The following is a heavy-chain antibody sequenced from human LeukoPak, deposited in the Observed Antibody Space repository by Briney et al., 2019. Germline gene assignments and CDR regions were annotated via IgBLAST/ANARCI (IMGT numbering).Heavy chain of an antibody. D-gene: IGHD4-17*01. J-gene: IGHJ4*02. CDR2: IYYSGST. V-gene: IGHV4-39*01. Sequence: SSETLSLTCTVSGGPISSSSYYWGWIRQPPGKGLEWIGSIYYSGSTYYNPSLKSRVTISVDTSKNQFSLKLSSVTAADTAVYYCARLATVTTWFDYWGQGTLVTVSS. CDR3: ARLATVTTWFDY. CDR1: GGPISSSSYY.